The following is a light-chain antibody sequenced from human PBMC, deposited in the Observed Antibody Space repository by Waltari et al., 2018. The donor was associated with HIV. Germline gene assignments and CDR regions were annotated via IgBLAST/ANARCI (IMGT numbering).Light chain of an antibody. CDR3: AVWDDSLSGLWV. CDR1: TSNIGKNY. Sequence: QSVLTQPPSTSGTPGQRVVISCSGSTSNIGKNYVCWYRQFPGTAPKLLIYRNNQRPSGVPDRFSGSKSGTSASLAISGLRSEDEAEYFCAVWDDSLSGLWVFGGGTKLTVL. V-gene: IGLV1-47*01. CDR2: RNN. J-gene: IGLJ3*02.